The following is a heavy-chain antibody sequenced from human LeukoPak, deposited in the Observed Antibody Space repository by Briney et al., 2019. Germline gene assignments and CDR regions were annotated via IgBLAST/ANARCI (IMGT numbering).Heavy chain of an antibody. D-gene: IGHD1-26*01. CDR3: ARDSGSYYGKIPGDYFDY. CDR2: IIPIFGTA. J-gene: IGHJ4*02. Sequence: ASVKVSCKASGGTFSSYAISWVRQAPGQGLEWMGGIIPIFGTANYAQKFQGRVTITADESTSTAYMELSSLRSEDTAVYYCARDSGSYYGKIPGDYFDYWGQGTLVTVSS. CDR1: GGTFSSYA. V-gene: IGHV1-69*13.